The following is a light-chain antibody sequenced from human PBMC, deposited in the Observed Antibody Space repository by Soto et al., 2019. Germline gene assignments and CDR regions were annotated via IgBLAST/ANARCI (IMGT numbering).Light chain of an antibody. CDR2: DAS. CDR3: QQCNTFWT. J-gene: IGKJ1*01. Sequence: DIQMTQSPSTLSASVGDRVTITCRASQSISSWLAWYQQKPGKAPKLLIYDASSLESGVPSRFSGSGSGTYFTLTISGLQPDDFGTYYCQQCNTFWTFGQGTKVDIK. CDR1: QSISSW. V-gene: IGKV1-5*01.